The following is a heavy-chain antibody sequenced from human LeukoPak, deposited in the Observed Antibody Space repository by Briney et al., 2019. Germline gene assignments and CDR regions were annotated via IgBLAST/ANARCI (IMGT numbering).Heavy chain of an antibody. Sequence: GGSLRLSCAASGFTFSSYWMSWVRQAPGKGLEWVAVISYDVGKKYYADSVKGRFTISRDNSKNTLYLQMNSLRAEDTAVYYCAKDDYYDTGGYRDWGQGTLVTVSS. CDR2: ISYDVGKK. D-gene: IGHD3-22*01. CDR3: AKDDYYDTGGYRD. V-gene: IGHV3-30*18. CDR1: GFTFSSYW. J-gene: IGHJ4*02.